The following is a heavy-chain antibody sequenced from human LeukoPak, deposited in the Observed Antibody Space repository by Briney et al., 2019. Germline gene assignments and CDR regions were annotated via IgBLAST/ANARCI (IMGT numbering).Heavy chain of an antibody. V-gene: IGHV1-3*01. D-gene: IGHD3-22*01. CDR2: INAGNGNT. CDR3: AREKSYYDSSGYYPDIYYYYGMDV. CDR1: GFTFSSYW. Sequence: GGSLRLSCAAFGFTFSSYWMSWVRQAPGQRLEWMGWINAGNGNTKYSQKFQGRVTITRDTSASTAYMELSSLRSEDTAVYYCAREKSYYDSSGYYPDIYYYYGMDVWGQGTTVTVSS. J-gene: IGHJ6*02.